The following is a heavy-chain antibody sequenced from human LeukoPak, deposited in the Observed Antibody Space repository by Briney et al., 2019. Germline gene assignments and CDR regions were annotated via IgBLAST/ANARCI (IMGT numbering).Heavy chain of an antibody. D-gene: IGHD2-15*01. V-gene: IGHV3-11*04. CDR3: ARVGYCSGSGCEGRDWFDP. Sequence: GGSLRLSCAASGFTFSDYYMSWIRQAPGKGLEWVSYISYSGSTIFYADSVKGRFTISRDNAKNSLFLQMNSLRVEDTAVYYCARVGYCSGSGCEGRDWFDPWGQGILVTVSS. J-gene: IGHJ5*02. CDR1: GFTFSDYY. CDR2: ISYSGSTI.